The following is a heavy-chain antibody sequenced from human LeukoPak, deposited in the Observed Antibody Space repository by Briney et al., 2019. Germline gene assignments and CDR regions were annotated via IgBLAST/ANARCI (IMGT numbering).Heavy chain of an antibody. V-gene: IGHV3-66*02. D-gene: IGHD1-26*01. J-gene: IGHJ4*02. CDR1: GFSVSSNY. CDR2: IYSGGST. CDR3: ARGASGTYYFGY. Sequence: GGSLRLSCAASGFSVSSNYMTWVRQAPGKGLDWVSVIYSGGSTYYADSVKGRFTISRDNSKNTLFLQMNSLRPEDTAVYYCARGASGTYYFGYWGRGNLVTVSS.